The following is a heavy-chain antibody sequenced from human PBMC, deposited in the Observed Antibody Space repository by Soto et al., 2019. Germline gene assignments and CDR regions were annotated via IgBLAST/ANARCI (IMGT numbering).Heavy chain of an antibody. CDR3: VMVDNYVTPTPQDV. CDR2: ISPYTGNT. Sequence: QVQLVQSGDEVKKPGASVKVSCKASGYIFVNYGIAWVRQAPGQGLEWMGWISPYTGNTHSATKVQGRLTTTTDTPTSTAYMDLGSLTSDDTAVYYCVMVDNYVTPTPQDVWGQGTTVTVSS. D-gene: IGHD3-16*01. J-gene: IGHJ6*02. CDR1: GYIFVNYG. V-gene: IGHV1-18*01.